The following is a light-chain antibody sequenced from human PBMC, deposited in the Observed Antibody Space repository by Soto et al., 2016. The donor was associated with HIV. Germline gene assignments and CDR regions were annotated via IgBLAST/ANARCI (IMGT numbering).Light chain of an antibody. CDR2: DAS. J-gene: IGKJ1*01. V-gene: IGKV1-39*01. Sequence: DIQMTQSPSSLSASVGDRVTITCRASQSIGRFLNWYQQISGKAPNLLIYDASSLQSGVPSRFSGSGSGTDFTLIISSLQPEDFATYYCQQSYNTPRTFGQGT. CDR3: QQSYNTPRT. CDR1: QSIGRF.